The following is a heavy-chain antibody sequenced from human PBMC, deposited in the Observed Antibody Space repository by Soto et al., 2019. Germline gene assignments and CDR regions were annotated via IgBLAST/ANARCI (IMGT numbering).Heavy chain of an antibody. J-gene: IGHJ6*02. CDR3: ARVMIVATTPPSYYYGMDV. V-gene: IGHV1-69*13. Sequence: SVKVSCKASGGTFSSYAISWVRQAPGQGLEWMGGIVPIFGTANYAQKFQGRVTITADESTSTAYMELSSLRSEDTAVYYCARVMIVATTPPSYYYGMDVWGQGTTVTVSS. D-gene: IGHD5-12*01. CDR1: GGTFSSYA. CDR2: IVPIFGTA.